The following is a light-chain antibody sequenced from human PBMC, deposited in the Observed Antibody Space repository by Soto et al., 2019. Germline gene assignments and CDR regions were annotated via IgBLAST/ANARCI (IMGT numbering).Light chain of an antibody. Sequence: QAVVTQPPSVSGAPGQRVTISFTGSSSNIGAGYDVHWYQQLPGTAPKLLIYDNRNRPSGVPDRFSGSKSGTSASLAITGLQAEDEADYYCQSYDSSLSAYVFGTGTKLTVL. J-gene: IGLJ1*01. CDR1: SSNIGAGYD. CDR3: QSYDSSLSAYV. V-gene: IGLV1-40*01. CDR2: DNR.